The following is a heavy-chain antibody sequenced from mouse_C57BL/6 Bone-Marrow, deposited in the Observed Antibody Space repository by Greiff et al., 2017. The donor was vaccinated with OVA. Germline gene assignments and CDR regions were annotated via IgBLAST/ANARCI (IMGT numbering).Heavy chain of an antibody. CDR2: ISSGGSYT. J-gene: IGHJ2*01. Sequence: EVKVVESGGDLVKPGGSLKLSCAASGFTFSSYGMSWVRQTPDKRLEWVATISSGGSYTYYPDSVKGRFTISRDNAKNTLYLQMSSLKSEDTAMYYGARLLTGFDYWGQGTTLTVSS. CDR1: GFTFSSYG. V-gene: IGHV5-6*01. D-gene: IGHD4-1*01. CDR3: ARLLTGFDY.